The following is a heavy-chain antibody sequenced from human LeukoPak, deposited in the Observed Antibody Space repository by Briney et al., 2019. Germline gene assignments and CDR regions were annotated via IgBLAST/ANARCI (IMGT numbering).Heavy chain of an antibody. Sequence: GGSLRLSCAASGFTFSSYAMHWVRQAPGKGLEYVSAISSNGVSTYYANSVKGRFTISRDNSKNTLYLQMGSLRAEDMAVYYCARCIYGSGSYYQYFDYWGQGTLVTVSS. J-gene: IGHJ4*02. CDR3: ARCIYGSGSYYQYFDY. V-gene: IGHV3-64*01. CDR1: GFTFSSYA. CDR2: ISSNGVST. D-gene: IGHD3-10*01.